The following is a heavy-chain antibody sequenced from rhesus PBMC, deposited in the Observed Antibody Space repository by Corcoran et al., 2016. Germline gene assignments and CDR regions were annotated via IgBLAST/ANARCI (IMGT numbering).Heavy chain of an antibody. CDR3: ARDRAVTRPFDY. J-gene: IGHJ4*01. CDR2: IYGSGVST. D-gene: IGHD4-23*01. Sequence: QVQLQESGPGLVKPSETLSLTGTASGASIRRYDWRWSRQSTAKGLEWIGRIYGSGVSTDYNPSLKSRVTISTDTSENQFSLKLDSMTTADTAVYFCARDRAVTRPFDYWGQGVLVTVSS. V-gene: IGHV4S6*01. CDR1: GASIRRYD.